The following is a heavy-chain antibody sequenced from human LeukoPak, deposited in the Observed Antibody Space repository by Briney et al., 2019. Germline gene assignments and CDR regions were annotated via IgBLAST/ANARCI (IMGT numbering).Heavy chain of an antibody. CDR1: GYTFTSYG. D-gene: IGHD1-7*01. Sequence: ASVKVSCKASGYTFTSYGISWVRQAPGQGLEWMGWINPNSGGTNYAQKFQGRVTMTRDTSISTAYMELSRLRSDDTAVYYCARVSPATGTAKAGWFDPWGQGTLVTVSS. CDR3: ARVSPATGTAKAGWFDP. CDR2: INPNSGGT. J-gene: IGHJ5*02. V-gene: IGHV1-2*02.